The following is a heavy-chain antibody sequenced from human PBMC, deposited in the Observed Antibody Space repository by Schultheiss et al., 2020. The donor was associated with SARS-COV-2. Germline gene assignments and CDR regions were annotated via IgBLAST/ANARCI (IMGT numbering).Heavy chain of an antibody. Sequence: GESLKISCAASGFTFSSYWMHWVRQAPGKGLVWVSRINSDGSSTSYADSVKGRFTISRDNAKNTLYLQMNSLRAEDTAVYYCARDQGPNSSGWYTYFDYWGQGTLVTVSS. CDR2: INSDGSST. CDR1: GFTFSSYW. D-gene: IGHD6-19*01. V-gene: IGHV3-74*01. J-gene: IGHJ4*02. CDR3: ARDQGPNSSGWYTYFDY.